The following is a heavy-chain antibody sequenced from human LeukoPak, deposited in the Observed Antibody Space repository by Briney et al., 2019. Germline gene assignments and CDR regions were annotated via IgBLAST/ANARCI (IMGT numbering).Heavy chain of an antibody. V-gene: IGHV1-24*01. CDR2: FDPEDGET. CDR3: AREKDSSGYYRDLLSY. J-gene: IGHJ4*02. D-gene: IGHD3-22*01. Sequence: ASVKVSCKVSGYTLTELSMHWVRQAPGKGLEWMGGFDPEDGETIYAQKFQGRVTMTEDTSTDTAYMELSSLRSEDTAVYYCAREKDSSGYYRDLLSYWGQGTLVTVSS. CDR1: GYTLTELS.